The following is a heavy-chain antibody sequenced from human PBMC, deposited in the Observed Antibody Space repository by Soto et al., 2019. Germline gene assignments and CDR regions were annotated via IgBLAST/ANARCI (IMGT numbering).Heavy chain of an antibody. CDR2: IIPIFGTA. CDR3: AGGGGGWYAFYI. V-gene: IGHV1-69*01. J-gene: IGHJ3*02. D-gene: IGHD6-19*01. Sequence: QVQLVQSGAEVKKPGSSVKVSCKASGGTFSSYAISWVRQAPGQGLEWMGGIIPIFGTANYAQKFQGRVTITAGESPGTAYMGLSSLRSEDTAVYYCAGGGGGWYAFYIWGQGAMVTVSS. CDR1: GGTFSSYA.